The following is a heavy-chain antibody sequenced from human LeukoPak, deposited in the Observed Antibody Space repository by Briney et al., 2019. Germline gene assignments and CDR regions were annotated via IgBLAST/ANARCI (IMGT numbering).Heavy chain of an antibody. CDR1: GFTFSSYG. Sequence: GGSLRLSCAASGFTFSSYGMHWVRQAPGKGLEWVAVISYDGSNKYYADSVKGRFTISRDNSKNTLYLQLNSLGAEDTAVYDCAKGSDDSSGYVFDYWGQGTLVSVSS. CDR2: ISYDGSNK. J-gene: IGHJ4*02. CDR3: AKGSDDSSGYVFDY. V-gene: IGHV3-30*18. D-gene: IGHD3-22*01.